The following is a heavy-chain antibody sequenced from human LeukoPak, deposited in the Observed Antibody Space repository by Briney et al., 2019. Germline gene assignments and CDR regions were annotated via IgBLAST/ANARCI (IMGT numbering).Heavy chain of an antibody. J-gene: IGHJ4*02. V-gene: IGHV3-21*01. CDR1: GFTFSSYS. CDR3: ATYYGGNSV. CDR2: ISSSSSYI. Sequence: GGSLRLSCAASGFTFSSYSMNSVRHPPGNGLEWVSSISSSSSYIYYADSVKGRFTISRDNAKNSLYLQRNSLRAEDTAVYYCATYYGGNSVWGQGTLVTVSS. D-gene: IGHD4-23*01.